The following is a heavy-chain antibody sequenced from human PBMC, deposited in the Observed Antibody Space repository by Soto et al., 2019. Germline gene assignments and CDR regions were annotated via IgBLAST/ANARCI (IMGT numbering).Heavy chain of an antibody. Sequence: SETLSLTCTVSGGSISSGDYYWSWIRQPPGKGLEWIGYIYYSGSTYYNPSLKSRVTISVDTSKNQFSLKLSSVTAADTAVYYCARTSKTLYCSGGSCYYYWGQGTLVTVSS. D-gene: IGHD2-15*01. CDR1: GGSISSGDYY. V-gene: IGHV4-30-4*01. J-gene: IGHJ4*02. CDR2: IYYSGST. CDR3: ARTSKTLYCSGGSCYYY.